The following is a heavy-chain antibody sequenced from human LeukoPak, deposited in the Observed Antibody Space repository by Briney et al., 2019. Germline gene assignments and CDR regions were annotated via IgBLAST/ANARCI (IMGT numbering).Heavy chain of an antibody. CDR3: ARVHRRGFGEIFIDY. D-gene: IGHD3-10*01. J-gene: IGHJ4*02. CDR2: ISTSGSP. CDR1: GASISSGSYY. V-gene: IGHV4-61*02. Sequence: SETLSLTCTVAGASISSGSYYWIWIRQAAEKGLEWIGRISTSGSPNYNPSLKSRITMSVDTSNNQLSLKLTSVTAADTAIYYCARVHRRGFGEIFIDYWGQGTLVTVSS.